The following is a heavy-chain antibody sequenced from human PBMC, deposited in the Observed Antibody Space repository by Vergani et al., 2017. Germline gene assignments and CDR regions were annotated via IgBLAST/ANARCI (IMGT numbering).Heavy chain of an antibody. D-gene: IGHD3-10*01. CDR3: VRDQVTMLRGSDALDI. CDR2: ISDRGSIT. CDR1: GFTFANYA. V-gene: IGHV3-23*01. Sequence: EVHLSQSGGGFVQPGGSLTLSCADSGFTFANYAMTWVRQVPGMGLEWVAAISDRGSITYHADSVKGRFTVSRDNSRNTLHLQMNNLRADDTAMYYCVRDQVTMLRGSDALDIWGQGTMVTVSS. J-gene: IGHJ3*02.